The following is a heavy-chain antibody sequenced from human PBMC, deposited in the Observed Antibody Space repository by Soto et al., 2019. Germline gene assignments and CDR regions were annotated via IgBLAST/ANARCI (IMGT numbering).Heavy chain of an antibody. CDR3: ARNQNVGLTYYYYGLDV. Sequence: PGESLKISCKGSGYSFSKYWINWVRQMPGKGPEWLGVIHPGDSDTRYSPPFQGRVTISVDKSINTAYLQWSSLKASDTAIYYCARNQNVGLTYYYYGLDVWGQGTTVTVSS. V-gene: IGHV5-51*01. J-gene: IGHJ6*02. CDR1: GYSFSKYW. D-gene: IGHD1-26*01. CDR2: IHPGDSDT.